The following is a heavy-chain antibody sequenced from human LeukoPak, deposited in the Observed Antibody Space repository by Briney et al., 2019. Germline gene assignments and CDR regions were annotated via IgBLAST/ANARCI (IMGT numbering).Heavy chain of an antibody. D-gene: IGHD4-17*01. J-gene: IGHJ4*02. Sequence: GGSLRLSCAASGFTFSSCTMNWVRQAPGKGLEWVSSISTSSSYIYYADSVKGRFTISRDNGKNSLYLQMNSLRAEDTAVYYCARDRLHYGEYEKTFDYWGQGTLVTVSP. CDR1: GFTFSSCT. V-gene: IGHV3-21*01. CDR2: ISTSSSYI. CDR3: ARDRLHYGEYEKTFDY.